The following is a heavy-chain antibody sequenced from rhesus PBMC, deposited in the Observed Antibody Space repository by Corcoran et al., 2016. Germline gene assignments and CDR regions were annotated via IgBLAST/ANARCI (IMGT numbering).Heavy chain of an antibody. D-gene: IGHD3-3*01. CDR3: ARGGTKYLARLDS. Sequence: QVQLQESGPGLVKPSETLSLTCAVSGYSISSGYYWSWIRQPPGKGLEWVGYIPYSGSTSYNPSLKSRVTISRDTSKNQFSLKLSSVTAADTAVYYCARGGTKYLARLDSWGQGVVVTVSS. V-gene: IGHV4-122*02. CDR1: GYSISSGYY. J-gene: IGHJ6*01. CDR2: IPYSGST.